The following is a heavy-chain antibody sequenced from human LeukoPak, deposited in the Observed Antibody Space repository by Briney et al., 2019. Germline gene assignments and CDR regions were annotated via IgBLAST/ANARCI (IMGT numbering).Heavy chain of an antibody. CDR1: GYSFTSYW. CDR2: IYPGDSDT. D-gene: IGHD6-13*01. J-gene: IGHJ4*02. V-gene: IGHV5-51*01. CDR3: VNIAAAGPYYFDY. Sequence: GESLKISCKGSGYSFTSYWVGWVRQMPGKGLEWMGIIYPGDSDTRYSPSFQGQVTISADKSISTAYLQWSSLKASDTATYYCVNIAAAGPYYFDYWGQGTLVTVSS.